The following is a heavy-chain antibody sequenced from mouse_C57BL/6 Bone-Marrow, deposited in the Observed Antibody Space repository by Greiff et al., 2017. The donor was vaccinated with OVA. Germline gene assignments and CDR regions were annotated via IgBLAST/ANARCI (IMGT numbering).Heavy chain of an antibody. CDR1: GYTFTDHT. D-gene: IGHD1-1*01. V-gene: IGHV1-78*01. J-gene: IGHJ2*01. CDR2: IYPRDGST. CDR3: AREGGVTSVVATKYYFDY. Sequence: VQLQQSDAELVKPGASVKISCKVSGYTFTDHTIHWMKQRPEQGLEWIGYIYPRDGSTTYNEKFKGKATLTADKSSSTAYMQLNSLTSEDSAVYFCAREGGVTSVVATKYYFDYWGQGTTLTVSS.